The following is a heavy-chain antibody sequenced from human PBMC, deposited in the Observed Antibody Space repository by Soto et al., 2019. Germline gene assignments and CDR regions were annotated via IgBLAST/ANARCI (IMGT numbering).Heavy chain of an antibody. J-gene: IGHJ4*02. D-gene: IGHD6-13*01. CDR2: IKQDGSEN. CDR1: GFIFSNFW. CDR3: ARLYSSSWYDVFYIEY. V-gene: IGHV3-7*05. Sequence: GGSLRLSCAGSGFIFSNFWMAWVRQVPGKGLEWVANIKQDGSENFHVDSVKGRFTISRDNAQNSLYLQMNSLRAADTAVYYCARLYSSSWYDVFYIEYWGLGTLVTVSS.